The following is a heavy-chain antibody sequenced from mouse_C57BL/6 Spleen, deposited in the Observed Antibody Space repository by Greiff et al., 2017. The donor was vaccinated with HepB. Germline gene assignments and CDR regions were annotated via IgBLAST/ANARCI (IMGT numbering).Heavy chain of an antibody. CDR2: ISDGGSYT. CDR1: GFTFSSYA. V-gene: IGHV5-4*01. J-gene: IGHJ3*01. Sequence: EVKLVESGGGLVKPGGSLKLSCAASGFTFSSYAMSWVRQTPEKRLEWVATISDGGSYTYYPDNVKGRFTISRDNAKNNRYLQMSHLKSEDTAMYDCARDFGDYGGFAYWGQGTLVTVSA. CDR3: ARDFGDYGGFAY. D-gene: IGHD2-4*01.